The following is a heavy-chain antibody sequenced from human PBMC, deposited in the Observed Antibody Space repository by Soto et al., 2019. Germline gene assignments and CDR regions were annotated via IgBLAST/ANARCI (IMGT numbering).Heavy chain of an antibody. V-gene: IGHV1-69*01. CDR1: GGTFGSYA. Sequence: QVQLVQSGAEVKKPGSSVKVSCKASGGTFGSYAISWVRQAPGQGLEWMGGIIPIPGTANYAQKFQGRVTIAADESTSTAYMELRSLRSEDTAVYYCARSQGSSTSCERYYYSYYGMDVWGQGTTVTVSS. D-gene: IGHD2-2*01. CDR2: IIPIPGTA. CDR3: ARSQGSSTSCERYYYSYYGMDV. J-gene: IGHJ6*02.